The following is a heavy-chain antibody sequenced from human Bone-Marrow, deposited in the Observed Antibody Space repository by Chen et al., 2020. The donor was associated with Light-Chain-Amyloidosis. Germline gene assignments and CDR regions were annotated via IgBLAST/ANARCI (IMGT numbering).Heavy chain of an antibody. CDR2: IIPIFGTA. D-gene: IGHD5-12*01. CDR3: ARGIGYSGYDFGDYFDY. V-gene: IGHV1-69*01. CDR1: GGTFSSYA. J-gene: IGHJ4*02. Sequence: QVQLVQSGAEVKKPGSSVKVSCKASGGTFSSYAISWVRQAPGQGLEWMGGIIPIFGTANYAQKFQGRGTITADESTSTAYMELSSLRSEDTAVYYCARGIGYSGYDFGDYFDYWGQGTLVTVSS.